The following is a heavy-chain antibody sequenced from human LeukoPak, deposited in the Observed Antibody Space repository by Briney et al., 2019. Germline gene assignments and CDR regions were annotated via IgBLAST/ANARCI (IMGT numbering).Heavy chain of an antibody. CDR1: GFTFSNYW. D-gene: IGHD3-22*01. CDR3: ATYYYDSSGCKD. J-gene: IGHJ4*02. Sequence: GGSLRLSCAASGFTFSNYWMTWVRQAPGKGLERVANIKNDGDEEYYVDSVKGRFTISRDNAKSSLYLQMNSLRAEDTAVYYCATYYYDSSGCKDWGQGTLVTVSS. CDR2: IKNDGDEE. V-gene: IGHV3-7*05.